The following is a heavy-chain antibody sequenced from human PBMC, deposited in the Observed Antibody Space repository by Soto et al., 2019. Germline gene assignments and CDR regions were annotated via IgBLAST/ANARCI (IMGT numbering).Heavy chain of an antibody. J-gene: IGHJ4*02. CDR2: IYYSGST. CDR3: AERRIQLWNPFAY. Sequence: QVQLQESGPGLVKPSETLSLTCTVSGGSISSYYWSWIRQPPGKGLEWIGYIYYSGSTNYNPSLLSRVTISVDTCKPQFSLTLSSVTAAATAVYYCAERRIQLWNPFAYWGQGTLVTVSS. V-gene: IGHV4-59*01. CDR1: GGSISSYY. D-gene: IGHD5-18*01.